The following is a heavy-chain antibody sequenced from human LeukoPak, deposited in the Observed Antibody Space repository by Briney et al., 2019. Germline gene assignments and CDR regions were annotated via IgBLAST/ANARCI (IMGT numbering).Heavy chain of an antibody. J-gene: IGHJ2*01. V-gene: IGHV3-74*01. D-gene: IGHD1-1*01. CDR1: GFTLGNSW. CDR2: INPDGSVK. CDR3: ARDGGTDTNDWYFDL. Sequence: GGSLRLSCAASGFTLGNSWMIHWVRQVPGKGLEWVSRINPDGSVKSDGFNTGYADSVRGRFTISTDSAKNTLYLQMNSLRGEDTAVYYCARDGGTDTNDWYFDLWGRGTQVTVSS.